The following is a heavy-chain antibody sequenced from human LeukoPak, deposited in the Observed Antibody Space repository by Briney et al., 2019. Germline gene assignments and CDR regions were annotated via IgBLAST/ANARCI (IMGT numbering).Heavy chain of an antibody. CDR3: AKDITMVRGVIYYYGMDV. D-gene: IGHD3-10*01. V-gene: IGHV3-43D*03. CDR1: GFTFSSYA. J-gene: IGHJ6*02. Sequence: GGSLRLSCAASGFTFSSYAMSWVRQAPGKGLEWVSLISWDGGSTYYADSVKGRFTISRDNSKNSLYLQMNSLRAEDTALYYCAKDITMVRGVIYYYGMDVWGQGTTVTVSS. CDR2: ISWDGGST.